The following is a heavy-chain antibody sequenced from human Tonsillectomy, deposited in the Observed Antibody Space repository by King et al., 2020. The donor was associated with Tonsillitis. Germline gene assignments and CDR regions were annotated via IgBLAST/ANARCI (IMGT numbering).Heavy chain of an antibody. CDR3: AGAPRDINHFSWFDP. Sequence: QLQESGPGLVKPSQTLSLTCTVSGGSISSGDYYWGWIRQPPGKGLEWIGYIYYSGSTYYNPSLRSRVSISLDTSKNQFSLKLSPVTAADTAVYFCAGAPRDINHFSWFDPWGQGTLVTVSS. CDR1: GGSISSGDYY. CDR2: IYYSGST. V-gene: IGHV4-30-4*01. D-gene: IGHD2-15*01. J-gene: IGHJ5*02.